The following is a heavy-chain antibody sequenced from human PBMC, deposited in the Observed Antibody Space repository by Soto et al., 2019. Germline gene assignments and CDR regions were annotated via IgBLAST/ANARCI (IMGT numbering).Heavy chain of an antibody. J-gene: IGHJ6*02. CDR2: ISYDGSNK. Sequence: SLRLSCAASGFTFSSYGMHWVRQAPGKGLEWVAVISYDGSNKYYADSVKGRFTISRDNSKNTLYLQMNSLRAEDTAVYYCARDPNIVATMGSIYYYYGMDVWGQGTTVTVSS. D-gene: IGHD5-12*01. CDR3: ARDPNIVATMGSIYYYYGMDV. V-gene: IGHV3-30*03. CDR1: GFTFSSYG.